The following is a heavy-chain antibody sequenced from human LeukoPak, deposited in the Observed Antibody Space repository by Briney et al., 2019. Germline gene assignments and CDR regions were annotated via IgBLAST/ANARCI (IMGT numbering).Heavy chain of an antibody. J-gene: IGHJ6*03. CDR2: IYGGGST. CDR3: ATGYCSGGSCPYYYYMDV. V-gene: IGHV3-53*01. D-gene: IGHD2-15*01. Sequence: GGSLRLSCAASEFTVSNNYMSWVRQAPGKGLEWVSVIYGGGSTYYADSVKGRFTISRDNSKNTLYLQMNSLRAEDTAVYYCATGYCSGGSCPYYYYMDVWGKGTTVTISS. CDR1: EFTVSNNY.